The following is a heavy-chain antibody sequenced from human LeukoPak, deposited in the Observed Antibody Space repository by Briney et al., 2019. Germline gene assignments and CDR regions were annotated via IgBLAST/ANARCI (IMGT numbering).Heavy chain of an antibody. CDR2: ISSSSSYI. J-gene: IGHJ4*02. Sequence: PGGSLRLSCAASGFTFSKYAMTWVRQAPGKGLEWVSSISSSSSYIYYADSVKGRFTISRDNAKNSLYLQMNSLRAEDTAVYYCARNLNGDPFDYWGQGTLVTVSS. CDR1: GFTFSKYA. CDR3: ARNLNGDPFDY. V-gene: IGHV3-21*01.